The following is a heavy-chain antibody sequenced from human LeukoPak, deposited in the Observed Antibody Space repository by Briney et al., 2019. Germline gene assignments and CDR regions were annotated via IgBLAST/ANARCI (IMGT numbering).Heavy chain of an antibody. D-gene: IGHD3-9*01. Sequence: GGSLRLSCAASGFTFTRHWMHWVRQAPGKGLVWVSRINSDGSSTSYADSVKGRFTISRDNAKNTLYLQMNSLRAEDTAVYYCARGRYFDWLFPDYWGQGTLVTVSS. CDR3: ARGRYFDWLFPDY. V-gene: IGHV3-74*01. J-gene: IGHJ4*02. CDR1: GFTFTRHW. CDR2: INSDGSST.